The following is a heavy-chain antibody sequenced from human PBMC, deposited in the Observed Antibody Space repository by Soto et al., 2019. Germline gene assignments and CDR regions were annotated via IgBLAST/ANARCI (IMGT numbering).Heavy chain of an antibody. D-gene: IGHD6-19*01. CDR1: GGSFSGYY. V-gene: IGHV4-34*01. J-gene: IGHJ4*02. Sequence: SETLSLTCAVYGGSFSGYYWSWIRQPPGKGLEWIGEINHSGSTNYNPSLKSRVTISVDTSKNQFSLKLSSVTAADTAVYYCALQFQTGYSSGWYFRFDYWGQGTLVTVSS. CDR3: ALQFQTGYSSGWYFRFDY. CDR2: INHSGST.